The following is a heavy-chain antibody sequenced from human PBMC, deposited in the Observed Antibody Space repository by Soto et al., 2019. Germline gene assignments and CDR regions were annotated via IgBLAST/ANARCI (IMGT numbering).Heavy chain of an antibody. CDR3: ARSYGSGSYYIYYYGMDV. CDR1: GYSFTSYW. V-gene: IGHV5-51*03. D-gene: IGHD3-10*01. CDR2: IYPGDSDT. J-gene: IGHJ6*02. Sequence: GESLKISCKGSGYSFTSYWIGWVRQIPGKGLEWMGIIYPGDSDTRYSPSFQGQVTISADKSISTAYLQWSSLKASDTAMYYCARSYGSGSYYIYYYGMDVWGQGTTVTVSS.